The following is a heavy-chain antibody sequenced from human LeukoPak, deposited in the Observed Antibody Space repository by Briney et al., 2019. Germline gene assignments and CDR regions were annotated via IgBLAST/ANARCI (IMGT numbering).Heavy chain of an antibody. CDR2: ISYDGSNK. Sequence: GGSLRLSCAASGFTSSSYAMHWVRQAPGKGLEWVAVISYDGSNKYYADSVKGRFTISRDNSKNTLYLQMNSLRAEDTAVYYCAKDSYSKGDFWGQGVLVTVSS. J-gene: IGHJ4*02. CDR1: GFTSSSYA. V-gene: IGHV3-30-3*01. CDR3: AKDSYSKGDF. D-gene: IGHD6-13*01.